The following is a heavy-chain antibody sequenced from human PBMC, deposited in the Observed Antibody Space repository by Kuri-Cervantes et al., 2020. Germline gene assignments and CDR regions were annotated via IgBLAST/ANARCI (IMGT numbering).Heavy chain of an antibody. CDR2: LYYSGST. CDR1: CRYFSGYY. Sequence: SQTLSLLRAVYCRYFSGYYWTWIRQPPGKGLEWIVYLYYSGSTNYNPSLKSRVTISVYTSKNQFSLKLSTVTAADTAVYYCARATISNSRLYYDYGMDVWGQGTTVTVSS. V-gene: IGHV4-59*01. CDR3: ARATISNSRLYYDYGMDV. D-gene: IGHD3-9*01. J-gene: IGHJ6*02.